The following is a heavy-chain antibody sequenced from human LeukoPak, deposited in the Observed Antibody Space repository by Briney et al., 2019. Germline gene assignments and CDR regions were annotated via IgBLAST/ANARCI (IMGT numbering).Heavy chain of an antibody. D-gene: IGHD1-26*01. Sequence: ASAKVSCKVSGYTLTELSMHWVRQAPGKGPEGMGGFHPEDGEKIYAQKFQGRVTMTEDTSTDTAYMELSSLRSEDTAVYYCATEISSIKKYSGRHPRDYWGQGTLVTVSS. CDR1: GYTLTELS. V-gene: IGHV1-24*01. CDR2: FHPEDGEK. J-gene: IGHJ4*02. CDR3: ATEISSIKKYSGRHPRDY.